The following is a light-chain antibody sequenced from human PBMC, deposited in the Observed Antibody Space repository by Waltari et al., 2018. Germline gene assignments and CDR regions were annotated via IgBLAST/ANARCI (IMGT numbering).Light chain of an antibody. CDR2: ASS. V-gene: IGKV3-20*01. Sequence: EVVLTQSPATVSLSLGERATLSCRANQRVSTSHLAWYQQRPGQSPTLVIYASSTRATGIPDRFSGSGSGTDFTLTISRLEPEDFGVYYCQEYGSSPPKFSFGPGTKV. CDR1: QRVSTSH. CDR3: QEYGSSPPKFS. J-gene: IGKJ3*01.